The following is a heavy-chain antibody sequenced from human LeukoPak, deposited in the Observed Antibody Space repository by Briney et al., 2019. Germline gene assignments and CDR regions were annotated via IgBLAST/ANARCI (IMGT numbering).Heavy chain of an antibody. CDR1: GFTFSSYA. Sequence: QPGGSLRLSCAASGFTFSSYAMSWVRQAPGKGLEWVSAISGSGGSTYYADSVKGRFTISRDDAKNILYLQMNSLGAEDTAVYHCARDPAPQGWFDSWGQGTLVTVSS. J-gene: IGHJ5*01. CDR3: ARDPAPQGWFDS. V-gene: IGHV3-23*01. CDR2: ISGSGGST.